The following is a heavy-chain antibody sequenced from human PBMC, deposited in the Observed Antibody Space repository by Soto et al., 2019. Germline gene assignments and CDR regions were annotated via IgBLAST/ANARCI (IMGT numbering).Heavy chain of an antibody. D-gene: IGHD6-19*01. V-gene: IGHV3-20*04. CDR2: INWNGGST. Sequence: EVQLVESGGGVVRPGGSLRLSCAASGFTFDDYGISWVRQAPGKGLEWVSGINWNGGSTGYADSVKGRFTISRDNAKNSLYLQMNCLRAEDTALYYCSRLYSSGWYGPGRYWGQGTLVNVSS. CDR3: SRLYSSGWYGPGRY. CDR1: GFTFDDYG. J-gene: IGHJ4*02.